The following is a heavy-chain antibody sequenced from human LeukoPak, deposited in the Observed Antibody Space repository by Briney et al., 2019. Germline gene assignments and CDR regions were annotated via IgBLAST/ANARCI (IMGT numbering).Heavy chain of an antibody. J-gene: IGHJ4*02. CDR2: IYSGGST. V-gene: IGHV3-53*01. D-gene: IGHD3-16*02. CDR3: ARDRRTGRLGELSLDPCFDY. Sequence: GVPLRLSCAASGFTVSSNYMSWTRRAPGKGLSWVSVIYSGGSTYYADSVKGRFTISRDNSKNTLYLQMNRLRAEDTAVYYCARDRRTGRLGELSLDPCFDYWGQGTLVTVS. CDR1: GFTVSSNY.